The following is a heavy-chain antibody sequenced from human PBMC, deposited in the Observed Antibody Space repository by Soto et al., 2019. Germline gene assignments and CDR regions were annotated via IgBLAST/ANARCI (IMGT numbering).Heavy chain of an antibody. CDR2: IFETGVT. CDR3: ARTRVKAAQYPMDV. CDR1: GESVSSPNW. V-gene: IGHV4-4*02. D-gene: IGHD2-15*01. Sequence: QLQLQESGPRLVMPSGTLSLTCVVSGESVSSPNWWNWVRQSPLKGQEWIGDIFETGVTTYNPSLESRATMSVDKSKNHISLTLASVTAADTGIYFCARTRVKAAQYPMDVWGRGTAVTVSS. J-gene: IGHJ6*02.